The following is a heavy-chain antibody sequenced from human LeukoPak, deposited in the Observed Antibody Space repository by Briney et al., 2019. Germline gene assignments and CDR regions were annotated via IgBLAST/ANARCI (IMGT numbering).Heavy chain of an antibody. V-gene: IGHV4-34*01. D-gene: IGHD3-10*01. CDR1: GGSFSGYY. CDR3: ARGENLYYYGSGRKYYFDY. J-gene: IGHJ4*02. CDR2: INHSGST. Sequence: SETLSLTCAVYGGSFSGYYWSWIRQPPGKGLERIGEINHSGSTNYNPSLKSRVTISVDTSKNQFSLKLSSVTAADTAVYYCARGENLYYYGSGRKYYFDYWGQGTLVTVSS.